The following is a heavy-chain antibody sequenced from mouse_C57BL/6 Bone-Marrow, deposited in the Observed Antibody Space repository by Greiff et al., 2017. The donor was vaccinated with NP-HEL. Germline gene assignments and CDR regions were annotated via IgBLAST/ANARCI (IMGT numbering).Heavy chain of an antibody. J-gene: IGHJ4*01. CDR3: ARGGSSLYYYAMDY. Sequence: VQLQQSGPELVKPGASVKISCKASGYTFTDYYMNWVKQSHGKSLEWIGDINPNNGGTSYNQKFKGKATLTVDKSSSTAYMELRSLTSEDSAVYYCARGGSSLYYYAMDYWGQGTSVTVSS. CDR1: GYTFTDYY. V-gene: IGHV1-26*01. CDR2: INPNNGGT. D-gene: IGHD1-1*01.